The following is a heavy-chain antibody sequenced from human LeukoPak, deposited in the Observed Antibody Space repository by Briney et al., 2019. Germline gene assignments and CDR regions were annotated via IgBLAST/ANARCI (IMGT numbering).Heavy chain of an antibody. D-gene: IGHD1-26*01. J-gene: IGHJ4*02. V-gene: IGHV4-59*12. CDR3: ARDAVGATTVQDY. CDR2: TFYSGNA. Sequence: SETLSLTCTVSGGSISYSYWHWMRQPPGKGLEWIGHTFYSGNAKYNPSLKSRVTISVDMSRNQFSLNLSSVTAADTAVYYCARDAVGATTVQDYWGQGTLVTVSS. CDR1: GGSISYSY.